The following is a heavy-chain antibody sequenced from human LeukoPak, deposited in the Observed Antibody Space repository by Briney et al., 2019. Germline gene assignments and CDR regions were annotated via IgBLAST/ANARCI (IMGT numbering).Heavy chain of an antibody. CDR2: MYYRGST. D-gene: IGHD3-22*01. Sequence: SETLSLTCTVSGGSISSYYWSWIRQPPGKGLEWIGYMYYRGSTNYNPSLKSRVTISVDTSKNQFPLKLSSVTAADTSVYYCARGTMIEGDAFDIWGQGTMVTVSS. CDR1: GGSISSYY. CDR3: ARGTMIEGDAFDI. V-gene: IGHV4-59*01. J-gene: IGHJ3*02.